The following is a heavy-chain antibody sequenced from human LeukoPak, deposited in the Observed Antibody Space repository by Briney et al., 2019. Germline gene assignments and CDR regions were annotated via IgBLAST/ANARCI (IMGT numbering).Heavy chain of an antibody. CDR3: ATGAIVLDY. J-gene: IGHJ4*02. CDR1: GSTLSKIS. D-gene: IGHD3-22*01. CDR2: VGHEDGTT. Sequence: ASVRVSCKVSGSTLSKISIDWVRQAPGKGPEWMGSVGHEDGTTIHAQKFQGRFNMTVDTATDTAYMEMSSLVSEDTAIYYCATGAIVLDYWGQGTLVTVSS. V-gene: IGHV1-24*01.